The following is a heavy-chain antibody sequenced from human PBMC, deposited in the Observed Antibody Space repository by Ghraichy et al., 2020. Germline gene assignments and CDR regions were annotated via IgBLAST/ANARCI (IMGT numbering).Heavy chain of an antibody. Sequence: ASVKVSCKASGSTFSSSATHWVRQAPGQRLEWMGWINAANGNTKYSQKLRGRVTITRDTSASTAYMELSSLRSEDTAIYYCARPYSTVLGFDIWGQGTMVTVAS. CDR2: INAANGNT. V-gene: IGHV1-3*01. J-gene: IGHJ3*02. CDR1: GSTFSSSA. CDR3: ARPYSTVLGFDI. D-gene: IGHD2-21*01.